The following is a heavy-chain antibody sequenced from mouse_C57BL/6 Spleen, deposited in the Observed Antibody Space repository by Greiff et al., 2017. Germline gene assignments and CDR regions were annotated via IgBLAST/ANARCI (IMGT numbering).Heavy chain of an antibody. CDR1: GFTFSSYA. Sequence: EVQLVESGEGLVKPGGSLKLSCAASGFTFSSYAMSWVRQTPEKRLEWVAYISSGGDYIYYADTVKGRFTISRDNARNTLYLQMSSLKSEDTAMYYCTRDLYYGSSYYAMDYWGEGTSVTVSS. J-gene: IGHJ4*01. CDR3: TRDLYYGSSYYAMDY. CDR2: ISSGGDYI. D-gene: IGHD1-1*01. V-gene: IGHV5-9-1*02.